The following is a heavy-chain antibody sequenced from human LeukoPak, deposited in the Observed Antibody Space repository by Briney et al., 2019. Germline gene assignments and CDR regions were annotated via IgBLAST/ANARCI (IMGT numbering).Heavy chain of an antibody. Sequence: GGSLRLSCAASGFTFSSYAMHWVRQAPGKGLEWVAVISYDGSNKYYADSVKGRFTISRDNSKNTLYLQMNSLRAEDTAVYYCAREGTAGTYFDYWGRGTLVTVSS. CDR1: GFTFSSYA. V-gene: IGHV3-30-3*01. D-gene: IGHD6-13*01. CDR3: AREGTAGTYFDY. CDR2: ISYDGSNK. J-gene: IGHJ4*02.